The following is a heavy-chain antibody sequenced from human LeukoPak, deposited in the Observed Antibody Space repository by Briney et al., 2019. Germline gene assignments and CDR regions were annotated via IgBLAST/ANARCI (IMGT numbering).Heavy chain of an antibody. CDR2: ILGSGGGDST. V-gene: IGHV3-23*01. Sequence: GGSLRLSCAASGFTFSSYAMSWVRQAPGKGLEWVSTILGSGGGDSTYYADSVKGRFTISRDNSKNTLYLQMNSLRAEDTAVYYCAKEEWLGKMNYFDYWGQGTLVTVSS. D-gene: IGHD3-3*01. J-gene: IGHJ4*02. CDR3: AKEEWLGKMNYFDY. CDR1: GFTFSSYA.